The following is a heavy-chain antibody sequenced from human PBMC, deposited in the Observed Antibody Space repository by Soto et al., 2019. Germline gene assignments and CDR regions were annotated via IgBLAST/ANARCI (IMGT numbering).Heavy chain of an antibody. CDR3: ARIHFGDEPSYYYYGMDV. V-gene: IGHV4-30-4*01. CDR1: GGSFSSGISY. CDR2: IDYTGST. D-gene: IGHD4-17*01. Sequence: QVQLQESGPGVVKPSQTLSLTCTVSGGSFSSGISYGSGVRQPPGRGLEGIGTIDYTGSTFNNPSIKSRVSISIDTYKTQFSPKLSSVTAADTAVYYCARIHFGDEPSYYYYGMDVWGQGTTVTVSS. J-gene: IGHJ6*02.